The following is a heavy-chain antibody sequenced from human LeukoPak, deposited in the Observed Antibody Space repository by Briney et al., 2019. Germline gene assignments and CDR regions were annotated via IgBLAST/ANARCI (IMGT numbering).Heavy chain of an antibody. CDR3: ARGFLAKKIVVPAAQRSYYMDV. Sequence: KPSETLSLTCAVYGGSFSGYYWSWIRQPPGKGLEWIGEINHSGSTNYNPSLKSRVTISVDTSKNQFSLKLSSVTAADTAVYYCARGFLAKKIVVPAAQRSYYMDVWGKGTTVTVSS. CDR2: INHSGST. J-gene: IGHJ6*03. D-gene: IGHD2-2*01. V-gene: IGHV4-34*01. CDR1: GGSFSGYY.